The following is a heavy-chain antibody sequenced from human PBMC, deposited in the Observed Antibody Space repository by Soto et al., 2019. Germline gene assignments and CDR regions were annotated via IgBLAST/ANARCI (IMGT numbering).Heavy chain of an antibody. CDR1: GGSISSYY. D-gene: IGHD6-6*01. V-gene: IGHV4-4*07. Sequence: QVQLQESGPGLVKPSETLSLTCTVSGGSISSYYWSWIRQPAGKGLEWIGRIYTSGSTNYNPSLKRRVTMSEDTSKNQFSLKLSSVTAADTAVYYCARVRIAARTGAYGMDVWGQGTTVTVSS. CDR2: IYTSGST. CDR3: ARVRIAARTGAYGMDV. J-gene: IGHJ6*02.